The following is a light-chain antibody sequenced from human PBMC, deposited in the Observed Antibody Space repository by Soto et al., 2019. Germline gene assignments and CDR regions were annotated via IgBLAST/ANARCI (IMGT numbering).Light chain of an antibody. V-gene: IGKV3-20*01. CDR2: DAS. Sequence: EIVLTQSPGTLSLSPGERATLSCRASPSVGNNYLAWYQQKPGQAPRFLIYDASSRATGIPDRFSGSGSGTDFTLTISRLEPEDFAVYYCQQYGSTPLTFGGGTKV. CDR3: QQYGSTPLT. CDR1: PSVGNNY. J-gene: IGKJ4*01.